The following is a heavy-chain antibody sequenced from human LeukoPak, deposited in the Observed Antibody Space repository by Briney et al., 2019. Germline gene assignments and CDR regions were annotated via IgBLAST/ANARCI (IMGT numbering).Heavy chain of an antibody. CDR2: IYYTGST. V-gene: IGHV4-59*08. D-gene: IGHD3-22*01. J-gene: IGHJ3*02. CDR1: GGSLSSYY. Sequence: ETLSLTCTVSGGSLSSYYWGWIRPPPGRGLESIGYIYYTGSTNYNPSLKSRVTISVDTSKNQFSLKLSSATAADTAVYYCARHRHDYYDSRIAFDIWGQGTMVTVSS. CDR3: ARHRHDYYDSRIAFDI.